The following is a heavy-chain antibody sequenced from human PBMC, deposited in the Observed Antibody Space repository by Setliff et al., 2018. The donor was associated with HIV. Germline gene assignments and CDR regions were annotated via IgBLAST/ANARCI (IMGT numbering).Heavy chain of an antibody. CDR2: IDQSGKR. CDR1: GYFIRSGYY. Sequence: SETLSPTCAVSGYFIRSGYYWGWIRQSPGKGLEWIGSIDQSGKRYSNPSLKSRVTISVDTSKNRFSLKVTSVTAADTAAYYCARHLNYGVGGRTYYYCYGMGVWGQGTTVTVSS. J-gene: IGHJ6*02. CDR3: ARHLNYGVGGRTYYYCYGMGV. V-gene: IGHV4-38-2*01. D-gene: IGHD1-26*01.